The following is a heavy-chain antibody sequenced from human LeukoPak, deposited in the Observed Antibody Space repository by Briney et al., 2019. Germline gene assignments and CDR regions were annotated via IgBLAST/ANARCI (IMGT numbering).Heavy chain of an antibody. Sequence: PGGSLRLSCAASGLSFSNYWMSWVRQAPEKGLEWVSYISSSGSTIYYADSVKGRFTISRDNAKNSLYLQMNSLRAEDTAVYYCARDVRSGSYYIAFDIWGQGTMVTVSS. V-gene: IGHV3-48*04. CDR3: ARDVRSGSYYIAFDI. CDR2: ISSSGSTI. J-gene: IGHJ3*02. D-gene: IGHD1-26*01. CDR1: GLSFSNYW.